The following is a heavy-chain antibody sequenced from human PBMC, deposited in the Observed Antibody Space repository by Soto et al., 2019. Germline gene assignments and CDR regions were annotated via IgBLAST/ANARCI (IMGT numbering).Heavy chain of an antibody. CDR1: NGSVSSGNYL. CDR2: MYYSGST. D-gene: IGHD1-20*01. V-gene: IGHV4-61*01. J-gene: IGHJ5*02. CDR3: ARGGKYNWNHNWFDP. Sequence: SETLSLTCTVSNGSVSSGNYLWSWIRQPPGKGLEWIGNMYYSGSTNNKSSLKSRVTISVDRSKNQFSLKLSSVTAADTAVYYCARGGKYNWNHNWFDPWGQGTLVTVSS.